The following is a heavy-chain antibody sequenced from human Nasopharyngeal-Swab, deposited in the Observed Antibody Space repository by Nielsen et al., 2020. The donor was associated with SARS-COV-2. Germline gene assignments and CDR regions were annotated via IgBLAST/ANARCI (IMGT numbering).Heavy chain of an antibody. CDR2: TYYGSKWYN. CDR1: GDSVSSNNVG. V-gene: IGHV6-1*01. J-gene: IGHJ4*02. Sequence: SQTLSLTCAISGDSVSSNNVGWNWIRQSPSRGLEWLGRTYYGSKWYNHYAPSVKSRVTIKPDTSKNQFSLQMDFVTPEDSAVYYCARGFLQTGFDYWGQGTLVTVSS. D-gene: IGHD3-9*01. CDR3: ARGFLQTGFDY.